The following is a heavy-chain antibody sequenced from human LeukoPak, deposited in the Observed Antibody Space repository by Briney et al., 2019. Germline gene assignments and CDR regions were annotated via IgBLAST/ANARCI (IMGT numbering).Heavy chain of an antibody. Sequence: GGSLRLSCAASGFTFSSFDMHWVRQPTGQGLEWVSTIGTASDTYYPGSVEGRFTLSRDNAKNSLSLQLNSLRVEDTAVYYCARGHYDVLAASYKWTPDYWGQGTLVTVSS. CDR2: IGTASDT. CDR1: GFTFSSFD. V-gene: IGHV3-13*01. CDR3: ARGHYDVLAASYKWTPDY. D-gene: IGHD3-9*01. J-gene: IGHJ4*02.